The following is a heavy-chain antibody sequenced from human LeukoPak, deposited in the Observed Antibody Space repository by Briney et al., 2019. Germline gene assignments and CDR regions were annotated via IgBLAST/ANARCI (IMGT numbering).Heavy chain of an antibody. CDR3: ARFDTAMVLFDY. Sequence: SETLSLTCTVSGGSISGSSYYWGWIRQPPGKGLEWIGSIYYSGSTYYNPSLKSRVTISVDTSKNQFSLKLNSVTATDTAVYYCARFDTAMVLFDYWGQGTLVTVSS. V-gene: IGHV4-39*01. CDR2: IYYSGST. D-gene: IGHD5-18*01. J-gene: IGHJ4*02. CDR1: GGSISGSSYY.